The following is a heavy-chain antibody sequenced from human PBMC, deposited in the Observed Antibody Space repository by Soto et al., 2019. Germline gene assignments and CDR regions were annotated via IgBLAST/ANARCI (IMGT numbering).Heavy chain of an antibody. CDR2: IKSKTDGGTT. J-gene: IGHJ6*02. CDR3: TTDPYYDFWSGYYTLGYYYYGMDV. D-gene: IGHD3-3*01. CDR1: GFTFSNAW. Sequence: PGGSLRLSCAASGFTFSNAWMSWVRQAPGKGLEWVGRIKSKTDGGTTDYAAPVKGRFTISRDDSKNTLYLQMNSLKTEDTAVYYCTTDPYYDFWSGYYTLGYYYYGMDVWGQGTTVTVSS. V-gene: IGHV3-15*01.